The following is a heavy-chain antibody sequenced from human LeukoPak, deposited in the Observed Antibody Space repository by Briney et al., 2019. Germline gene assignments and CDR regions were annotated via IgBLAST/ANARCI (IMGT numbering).Heavy chain of an antibody. Sequence: PGGSLRLSCAASGFHFSTYNMNWVRQAPGKGLEWVSSISSSTTYIYYADSVKGRFTISGDDAKNSLYLQMNSLRVEDTAVYYCAGEVIGGNSVWGQGTLVTVSS. CDR2: ISSSTTYI. J-gene: IGHJ4*02. D-gene: IGHD4-23*01. CDR1: GFHFSTYN. V-gene: IGHV3-21*01. CDR3: AGEVIGGNSV.